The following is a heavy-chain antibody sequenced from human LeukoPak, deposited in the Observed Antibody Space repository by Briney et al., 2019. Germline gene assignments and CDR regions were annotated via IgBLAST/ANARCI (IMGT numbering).Heavy chain of an antibody. J-gene: IGHJ4*02. CDR1: GYTFTSYA. D-gene: IGHD3-22*01. CDR3: ARGGVPGYYYDSSGYYYHYFDY. Sequence: ASVKVSFKASGYTFTSYAMHWVRQVPGQRLEWMGWINAGNGNTKYSQKFQGRATITRDTSASTAYMELSSLRSEDTAVYYCARGGVPGYYYDSSGYYYHYFDYWGQGILVTVSS. V-gene: IGHV1-3*01. CDR2: INAGNGNT.